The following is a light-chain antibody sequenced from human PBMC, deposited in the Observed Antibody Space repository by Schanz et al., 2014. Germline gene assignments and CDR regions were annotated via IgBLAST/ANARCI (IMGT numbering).Light chain of an antibody. CDR2: DVS. CDR3: SSYTRSSTQV. CDR1: SSDVGGYNY. J-gene: IGLJ3*02. V-gene: IGLV2-14*03. Sequence: QSALTQPASVSGSPGQSITISCTGTSSDVGGYNYVSWYQQYPGKAPKLMIYDVSNRPSGVSNRFSGSNSGNTASLTISGLQAEDEADYYCSSYTRSSTQVFGGGTKLTVL.